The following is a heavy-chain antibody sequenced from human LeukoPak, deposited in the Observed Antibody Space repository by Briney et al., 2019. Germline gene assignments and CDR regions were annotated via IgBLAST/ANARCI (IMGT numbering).Heavy chain of an antibody. V-gene: IGHV3-53*01. J-gene: IGHJ4*02. D-gene: IGHD1-26*01. CDR1: GFTVSSNY. CDR3: ARGEGLLPLDY. Sequence: PGGSLRLSCAASGFTVSSNYMSWVRQAPGEGLEWVSVIYSGGSTYYADSVKGRFTISRDNSKNTLYLQMNSLRAEDTAVYYCARGEGLLPLDYWGQGTLVTVSS. CDR2: IYSGGST.